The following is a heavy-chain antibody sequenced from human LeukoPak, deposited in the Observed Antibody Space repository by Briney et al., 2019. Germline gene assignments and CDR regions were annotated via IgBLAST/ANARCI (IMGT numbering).Heavy chain of an antibody. D-gene: IGHD2-21*01. Sequence: ASVKVSCKTSGYSFTDYYMHWVRQAPGQGLEWMGWINPNSGGTSSAQKFQGRVNMTRDTSITTVYMEMSWLTSDDTAIYYCARADRLHGGPYLIGPWGQGTLVTVSS. J-gene: IGHJ5*02. CDR1: GYSFTDYY. CDR3: ARADRLHGGPYLIGP. CDR2: INPNSGGT. V-gene: IGHV1-2*02.